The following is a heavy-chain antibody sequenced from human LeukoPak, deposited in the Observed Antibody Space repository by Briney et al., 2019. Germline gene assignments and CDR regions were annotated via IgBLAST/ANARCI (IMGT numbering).Heavy chain of an antibody. CDR1: GFTVSSYD. J-gene: IGHJ4*02. D-gene: IGHD3-9*01. Sequence: GGSLRLSCAASGFTVSSYDVSWVRQAPGRGREWVSTISSGGDGAYYADSVKGRFTISRESSKNTLYLQMDSLRAEDTALYYCAKYVRDWATKSAFDYWGQGTLVTVSS. CDR2: ISSGGDGA. V-gene: IGHV3-23*01. CDR3: AKYVRDWATKSAFDY.